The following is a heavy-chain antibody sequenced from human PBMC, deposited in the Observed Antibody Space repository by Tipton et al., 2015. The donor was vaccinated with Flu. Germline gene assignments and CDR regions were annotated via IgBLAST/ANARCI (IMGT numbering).Heavy chain of an antibody. V-gene: IGHV4-59*01. CDR1: GGSISSYY. D-gene: IGHD5-24*01. J-gene: IGHJ4*02. Sequence: LRLSCTVSGGSISSYYWSWIRQPPGKGLEWIGYIYYSGSTNYNPSLKSRVTISVDTSKNQFSLKLSSVTAADAAVYYCARGPGGYNPLGCWGPGTLVPVSP. CDR3: ARGPGGYNPLGC. CDR2: IYYSGST.